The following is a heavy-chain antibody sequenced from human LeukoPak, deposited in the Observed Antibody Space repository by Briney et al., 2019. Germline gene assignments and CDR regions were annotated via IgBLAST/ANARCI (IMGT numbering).Heavy chain of an antibody. J-gene: IGHJ3*02. CDR3: ARDAPRFSYSSGWPSGDAFDI. D-gene: IGHD6-19*01. CDR1: GFTVSSNY. V-gene: IGHV3-66*01. CDR2: IYSGGST. Sequence: GGSLRLSCAASGFTVSSNYMSWVRQAPGKGLEWVLVIYSGGSTYYADSVKGRFTISRDNSKNTLYLQMNSLRAEDTAVYYCARDAPRFSYSSGWPSGDAFDIWGQGTMVTVSS.